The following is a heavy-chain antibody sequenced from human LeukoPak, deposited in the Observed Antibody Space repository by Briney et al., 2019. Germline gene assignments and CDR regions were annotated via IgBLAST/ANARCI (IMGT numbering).Heavy chain of an antibody. J-gene: IGHJ3*02. Sequence: SETLSLTCTVSGGSISSSSYYWSWIRQPPGKGLEWIGYIYYSGSTNYNPSLKSRVTISVDTSKNQFSLKLSSVTAADTAVYYCARDPAAADAFDIWGQGTMVTVSS. V-gene: IGHV4-61*01. CDR2: IYYSGST. CDR3: ARDPAAADAFDI. CDR1: GGSISSSSYY. D-gene: IGHD2-2*01.